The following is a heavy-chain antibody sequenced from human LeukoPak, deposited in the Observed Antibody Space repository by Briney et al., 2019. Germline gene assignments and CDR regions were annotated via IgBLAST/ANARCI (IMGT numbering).Heavy chain of an antibody. Sequence: GGSLRLSCAASGFTFSSYAMSWVRQAPGKGLKWVSVIYSGGSTYYADSVKGRFTISRDNSKNTLYLQMNSLRAEDTAVYYCARISSWYFDYWGQGTLVTVSS. J-gene: IGHJ4*02. CDR3: ARISSWYFDY. V-gene: IGHV3-66*01. CDR1: GFTFSSYA. D-gene: IGHD6-13*01. CDR2: IYSGGST.